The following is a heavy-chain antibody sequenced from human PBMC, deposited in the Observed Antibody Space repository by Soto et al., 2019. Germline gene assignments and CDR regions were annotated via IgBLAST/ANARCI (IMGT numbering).Heavy chain of an antibody. D-gene: IGHD3-3*02. CDR1: GGSISSGDYS. CDR2: IYYIGSVYNNGQT. V-gene: IGHV4-30-2*01. CDR3: VRRGRTSNGAWFDL. Sequence: SETLSLTCAVSGGSISSGDYSWNCIRQPPGKGLEWIGDIYYIGSVYNNGQTYYNPSLTSPVTISIDTSKNQFSLSLRSVTAADTAVYFCVRRGRTSNGAWFDLWCQGILVTVSS. J-gene: IGHJ5*02.